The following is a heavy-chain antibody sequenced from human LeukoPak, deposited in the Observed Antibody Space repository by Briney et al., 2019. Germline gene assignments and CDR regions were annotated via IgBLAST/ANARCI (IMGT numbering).Heavy chain of an antibody. CDR2: IIPICGRT. CDR1: GSTFSSYA. J-gene: IGHJ4*02. Sequence: ASVKVSCKASGSTFSSYAISWVRQAPGQGLEWMGGIIPICGRTNYAQKFQGRVTITTYESTSTSSMYLHSLRPRYTAVYYCSTLNWRYSIVFEYWGKGNLVTVSS. CDR3: STLNWRYSIVFEY. V-gene: IGHV1-69*05. D-gene: IGHD1-20*01.